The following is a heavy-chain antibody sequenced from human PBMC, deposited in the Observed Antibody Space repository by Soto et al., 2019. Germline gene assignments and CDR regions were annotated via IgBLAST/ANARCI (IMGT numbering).Heavy chain of an antibody. CDR3: ARIAASGRGWDV. J-gene: IGHJ6*02. D-gene: IGHD6-13*01. CDR2: IKRDGSEE. Sequence: EVQLVESGGGLVQPGGSLRLSCVDSGFTFSSYWMSWVRQAPVKGLEWEGNIKRDGSEENYADSVKGQFSISIDNAKTSMYAQMNRLRVEDAAVYYCARIAASGRGWDVWGQGTTVVVSS. CDR1: GFTFSSYW. V-gene: IGHV3-7*01.